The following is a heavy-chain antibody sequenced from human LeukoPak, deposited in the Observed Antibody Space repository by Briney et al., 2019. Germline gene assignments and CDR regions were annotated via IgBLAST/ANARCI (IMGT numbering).Heavy chain of an antibody. D-gene: IGHD3-3*01. V-gene: IGHV3-7*01. CDR1: GFTFNGYW. CDR3: TRDFGRSSYYFDF. Sequence: GGSLRLSCAASGFTFNGYWMSWVRRAPGKGLEWVANIKQDGSEKYYVDSVRGRLTISRDNAENSLFLQMNRLRVEDTAVYYCTRDFGRSSYYFDFWGQGTLVTVSS. J-gene: IGHJ4*02. CDR2: IKQDGSEK.